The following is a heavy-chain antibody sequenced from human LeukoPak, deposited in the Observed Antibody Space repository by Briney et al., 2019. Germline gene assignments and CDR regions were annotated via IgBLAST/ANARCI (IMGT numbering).Heavy chain of an antibody. CDR3: ATDYGDYLFGS. V-gene: IGHV3-15*01. J-gene: IGHJ4*02. Sequence: MAGGSLRLSCAASGFTFTSYGMHWVRQAPGKGLEWVGRIKSKTDGGATDYAAPVKCRFTISRDDSKNTLYLQMNSLKTEDTAMYFCATDYGDYLFGSWGQGTLVTVSS. D-gene: IGHD4-17*01. CDR2: IKSKTDGGAT. CDR1: GFTFTSYG.